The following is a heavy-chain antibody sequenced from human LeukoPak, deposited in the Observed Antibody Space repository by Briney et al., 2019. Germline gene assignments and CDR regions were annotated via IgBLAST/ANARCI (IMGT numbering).Heavy chain of an antibody. CDR3: ARERDIEQLVFDY. J-gene: IGHJ4*02. D-gene: IGHD6-6*01. Sequence: GGSLRLSCAASGFTFSSYEMNWVRQAPGKGLEWVSYISSSGSTIYYADSVKGRFTISRDNAKNSLYLQMNSLRAEDTAAYYCARERDIEQLVFDYWGQGTLVTVSS. V-gene: IGHV3-48*03. CDR1: GFTFSSYE. CDR2: ISSSGSTI.